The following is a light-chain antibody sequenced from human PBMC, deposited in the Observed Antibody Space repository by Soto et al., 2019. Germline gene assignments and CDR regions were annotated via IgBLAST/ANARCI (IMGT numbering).Light chain of an antibody. CDR1: QGIGSH. CDR3: QQLNSYPLT. Sequence: DIQLTQSPSFLSASVGGRVTITCRASQGIGSHLAWYQQKPGKAPNLLIYGASTLQSGVPSRFSGSGSVTQFTLTISSLQPEDFATYYCQQLNSYPLTVGPGTKVDIK. V-gene: IGKV1-9*01. CDR2: GAS. J-gene: IGKJ3*01.